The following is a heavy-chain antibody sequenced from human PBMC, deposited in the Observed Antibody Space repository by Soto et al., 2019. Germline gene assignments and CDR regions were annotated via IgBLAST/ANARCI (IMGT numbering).Heavy chain of an antibody. CDR2: INSEGSST. D-gene: IGHD3-22*01. CDR3: ARDPAASRSGLLGYGMGL. CDR1: GFTFSSYG. J-gene: IGHJ6*02. V-gene: IGHV3-74*01. Sequence: EVQLVESGGGLVQPGGSLRLSCAASGFTFSSYGMHWVRQAPGKGLVWVSRINSEGSSTRYADAVKSRFTISRDNAQNTLHLQMNSLKAEDTAVYYCARDPAASRSGLLGYGMGLWGQGTTVTVSS.